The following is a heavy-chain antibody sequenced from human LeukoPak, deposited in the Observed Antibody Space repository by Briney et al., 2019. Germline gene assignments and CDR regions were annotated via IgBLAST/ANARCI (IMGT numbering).Heavy chain of an antibody. CDR1: GYTFTSYG. D-gene: IGHD1-26*01. CDR3: AREGSGSYPIDY. CDR2: INPNSGGT. J-gene: IGHJ4*02. V-gene: IGHV1-2*02. Sequence: ASVKVSCKASGYTFTSYGISWVRQAPGQGLEWMGWINPNSGGTNYAQRFQGRVTMTRDTSISTAYMELSRLRSDDTAVYYCAREGSGSYPIDYWGQGTLVTVSS.